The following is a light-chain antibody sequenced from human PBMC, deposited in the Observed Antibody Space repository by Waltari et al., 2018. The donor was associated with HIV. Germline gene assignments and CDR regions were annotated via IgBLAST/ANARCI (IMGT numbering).Light chain of an antibody. V-gene: IGLV1-51*01. CDR1: SSNLGNDF. CDR3: GTWDSSLNAGV. Sequence: QSMLTQPPSVSAAPGQKVTISCSRSSSNLGNDFVSWYQHRPGAAPKLVIYDKEKRPAGIPDRWSGSKSGAAATLVITELQTGDEGDYYGGTWDSSLNAGVFGGGTKLTVL. J-gene: IGLJ3*02. CDR2: DKE.